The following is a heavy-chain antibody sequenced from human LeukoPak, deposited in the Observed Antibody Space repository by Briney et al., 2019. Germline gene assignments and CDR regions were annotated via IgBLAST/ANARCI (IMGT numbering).Heavy chain of an antibody. D-gene: IGHD6-6*01. V-gene: IGHV1-8*03. CDR3: ARRWRAARPQGYYYYYYMDV. CDR2: ISTYSGNT. Sequence: ASVKVSCKAFGYTFTSYGINWVRQAPGQGLEWMGWISTYSGNTHYAQKFQDRVTITRNTSISTAYMELSSLRSEDTAVYYCARRWRAARPQGYYYYYYMDVWGKGTTVTVSS. CDR1: GYTFTSYG. J-gene: IGHJ6*03.